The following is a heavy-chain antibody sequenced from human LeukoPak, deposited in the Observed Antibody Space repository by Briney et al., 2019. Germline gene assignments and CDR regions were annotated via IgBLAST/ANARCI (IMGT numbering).Heavy chain of an antibody. CDR1: GFTFSSYE. CDR2: ISSSSSYI. CDR3: ARDVRGYSYGFDY. D-gene: IGHD5-18*01. Sequence: GGSLRLSCAASGFTFSSYEMNWVRQAPGKGLEWVSSISSSSSYIYYADSVKGRFTISRDNAKNSLYLQMNSLRAEDTAVYYCARDVRGYSYGFDYWGQGTLVTVSS. V-gene: IGHV3-21*01. J-gene: IGHJ4*02.